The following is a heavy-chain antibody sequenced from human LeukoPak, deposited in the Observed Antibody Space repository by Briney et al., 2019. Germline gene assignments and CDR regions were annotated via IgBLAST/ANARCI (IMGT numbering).Heavy chain of an antibody. V-gene: IGHV3-23*01. J-gene: IGHJ4*02. CDR2: ISGRDGGT. CDR1: GFTFSNSA. CDR3: AKAGSIRFDY. D-gene: IGHD1-26*01. Sequence: GGSLRLSCAASGFTFSNSAMSWVRQAPGKGLEWVSGISGRDGGTYYAASVKGRFTISRDDSKNTLYLQMNSLRAEDTAVYFCAKAGSIRFDYWGPGTLVTVSS.